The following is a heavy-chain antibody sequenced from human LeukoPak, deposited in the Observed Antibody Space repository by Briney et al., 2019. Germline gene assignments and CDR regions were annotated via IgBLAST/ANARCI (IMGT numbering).Heavy chain of an antibody. D-gene: IGHD1-14*01. CDR1: GFTFTNAW. CDR2: IKSKSIGGRT. J-gene: IGHJ3*02. V-gene: IGHV3-15*01. CDR3: STRSTSTTGDALDI. Sequence: GGSLRLSCVGSGFTFTNAWMSWVRQAPGKGLEWIGRIKSKSIGGRTDYAAPVKGRFTISRDDSQNTLYLQLSRLTAEDTALYYCSTRSTSTTGDALDIWGQGTMVTVSS.